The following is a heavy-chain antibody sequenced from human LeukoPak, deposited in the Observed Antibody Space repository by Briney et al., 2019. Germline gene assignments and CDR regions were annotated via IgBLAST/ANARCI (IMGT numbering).Heavy chain of an antibody. J-gene: IGHJ3*02. D-gene: IGHD1-26*01. Sequence: GGSLRLSCAASGFSFSTFGFHWVRQAPGKGLEWVAIIFYDGRDTNYADSVMGRFTISRDNSKNTLYLQLNSLRAEDTAVYYCVRENSRNAFDIWGQGTMVTVSS. CDR3: VRENSRNAFDI. V-gene: IGHV3-33*01. CDR2: IFYDGRDT. CDR1: GFSFSTFG.